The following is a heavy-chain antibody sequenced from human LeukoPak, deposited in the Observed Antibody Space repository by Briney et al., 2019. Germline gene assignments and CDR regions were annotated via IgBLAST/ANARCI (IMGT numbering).Heavy chain of an antibody. CDR2: FYRSGST. Sequence: SETLSLTCAVSGYSISSGYYWGWIRQPPGKGLEWIGCFYRSGSTYYHPSLKSQDPKSVYPSKNQFSMKLSSVTAADTAVYYCARRVGATSPRFDYWGQGTLVTVSS. CDR3: ARRVGATSPRFDY. J-gene: IGHJ4*02. D-gene: IGHD1-26*01. V-gene: IGHV4-38-2*01. CDR1: GYSISSGYY.